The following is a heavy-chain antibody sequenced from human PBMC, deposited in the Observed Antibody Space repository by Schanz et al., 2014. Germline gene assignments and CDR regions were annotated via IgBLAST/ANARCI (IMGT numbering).Heavy chain of an antibody. CDR2: ISWNGGTK. CDR3: ARDVYRSGRPFDL. D-gene: IGHD5-18*01. Sequence: EVQLLESGGGLVQPGGSLRLSCAASGFTVSSNYMSWVRQAPGKGLEWVSGISWNGGTKDYADSVKGRFTISRDNAKNSVYLQMNTLRAEDTAIYFCARDVYRSGRPFDLWGQGTLVAVSS. CDR1: GFTVSSNY. J-gene: IGHJ5*02. V-gene: IGHV3-48*04.